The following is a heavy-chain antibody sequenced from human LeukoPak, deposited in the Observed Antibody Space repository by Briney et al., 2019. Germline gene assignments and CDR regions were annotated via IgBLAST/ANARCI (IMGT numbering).Heavy chain of an antibody. CDR3: ARPYCSSTSCYSWLDP. CDR1: GGSFSGYY. V-gene: IGHV4-34*01. D-gene: IGHD2-2*02. J-gene: IGHJ5*02. Sequence: SETLSLTCAVYGGSFSGYYWSWIRQPPGKGLEWIGEINHSGSTNYNPSLKSRVTITLDTSKNQFSLKLSSVTAADTAVYYCARPYCSSTSCYSWLDPWGQGTLVTVSS. CDR2: INHSGST.